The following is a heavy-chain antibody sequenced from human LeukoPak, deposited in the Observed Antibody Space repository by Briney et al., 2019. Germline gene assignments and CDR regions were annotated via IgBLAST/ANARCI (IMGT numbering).Heavy chain of an antibody. CDR1: GFTFSSYA. Sequence: PGGSLRLSCAASGFTFSSYAMHWVRQAPGKGLEWVAVISYDGSNKYYADSVKGRFTISRDNSKSTLYLQMNSLRAEDTAVYYCARDSYYDNSGLIDYWGQGTLVTVSS. CDR3: ARDSYYDNSGLIDY. V-gene: IGHV3-30*04. CDR2: ISYDGSNK. D-gene: IGHD3-22*01. J-gene: IGHJ4*02.